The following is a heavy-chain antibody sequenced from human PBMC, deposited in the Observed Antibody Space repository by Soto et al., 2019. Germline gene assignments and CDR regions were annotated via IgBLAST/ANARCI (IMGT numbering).Heavy chain of an antibody. D-gene: IGHD2-15*01. CDR1: GFTVSSNY. J-gene: IGHJ4*02. V-gene: IGHV3-66*01. CDR2: IYSGGST. Sequence: EVQLVESGGGLVQPGGSLRLSCAASGFTVSSNYMSWVRQAPGKGLEWVSVIYSGGSTNYADSVKGRFTISRDNSKNTLYLQMHSLRAEDTAVYYCARAPPLGLLLAFDSWGQGTLVTVSS. CDR3: ARAPPLGLLLAFDS.